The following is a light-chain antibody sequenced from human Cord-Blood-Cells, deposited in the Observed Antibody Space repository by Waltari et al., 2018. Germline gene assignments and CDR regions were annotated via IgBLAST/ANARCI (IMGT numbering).Light chain of an antibody. Sequence: QSALTQPPPVSGSPGQSVTISCTGTSSDVGCYNYVSWYQQHPGKAPKLMIYDVSKRPSGVSDRFSGSKSGNTASLTISGLQAEDEADYYCCSYAGSYTYVFGTGTKVTVL. J-gene: IGLJ1*01. CDR3: CSYAGSYTYV. V-gene: IGLV2-11*01. CDR2: DVS. CDR1: SSDVGCYNY.